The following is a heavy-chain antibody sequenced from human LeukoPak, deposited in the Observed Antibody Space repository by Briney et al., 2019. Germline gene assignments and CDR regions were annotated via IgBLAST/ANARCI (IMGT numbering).Heavy chain of an antibody. D-gene: IGHD7-27*01. V-gene: IGHV3-23*01. CDR2: ISGSGGST. J-gene: IGHJ4*02. Sequence: GGSLRLSCAASGFTFSSYAMSWVRQAPGKGLEWVSAISGSGGSTYYADSVKGRFTISRDNSKNTLYLQMNSLTAEDTAVYWCAKDPINWGSIYFDCWGQGTLVTVSS. CDR3: AKDPINWGSIYFDC. CDR1: GFTFSSYA.